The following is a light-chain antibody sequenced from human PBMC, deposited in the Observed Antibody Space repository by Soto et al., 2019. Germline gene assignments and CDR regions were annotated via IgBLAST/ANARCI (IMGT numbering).Light chain of an antibody. V-gene: IGLV1-44*01. J-gene: IGLJ2*01. CDR3: AAWDDSLNGVV. CDR2: MND. Sequence: QSVLTQPPSASGTPGQRLTISCSGSSSNIGSNSVNWYQQLPGTAPKLLIYMNDQRPSGVPDRFSGSKSGTSASLAISGLQSEDEADYYCAAWDDSLNGVVFGGGTKLTVL. CDR1: SSNIGSNS.